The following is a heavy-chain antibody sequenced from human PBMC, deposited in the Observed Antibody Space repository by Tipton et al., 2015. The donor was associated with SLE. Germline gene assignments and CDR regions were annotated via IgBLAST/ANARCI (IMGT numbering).Heavy chain of an antibody. D-gene: IGHD1-1*01. CDR3: ARDWDDVGAFDI. CDR1: GFTFSSYS. V-gene: IGHV3-64*01. CDR2: ISSNGGST. J-gene: IGHJ3*02. Sequence: SLRLSCAASGFTFSSYSMNWVRQAPGKGLEYVSAISSNGGSTYYANSVKGRFTISRDNSKNTLYLQMGSLRAEDMAVYYCARDWDDVGAFDIWGQGTMVTVSS.